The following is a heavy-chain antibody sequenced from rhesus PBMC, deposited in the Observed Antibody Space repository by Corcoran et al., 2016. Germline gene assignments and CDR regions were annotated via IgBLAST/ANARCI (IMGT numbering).Heavy chain of an antibody. Sequence: QVQLQESGPGLVKPSETLSLTCAVSGCSFSGSYWGWIRQPPGPGLEWIGYISGRSGSTDNNPSLKSRVTISTDTSKNQFSLKLSSVTAADTAVYYCARDYRYSGYSYFDYWGQGVLVTISS. J-gene: IGHJ4*01. V-gene: IGHV4-165*01. CDR1: GCSFSGSY. D-gene: IGHD5-24*01. CDR3: ARDYRYSGYSYFDY. CDR2: ISGRSGST.